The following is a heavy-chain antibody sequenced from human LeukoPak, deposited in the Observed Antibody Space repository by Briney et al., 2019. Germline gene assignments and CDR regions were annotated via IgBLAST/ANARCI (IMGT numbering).Heavy chain of an antibody. Sequence: SVKVSCKASGGTFSSYAISWVRQAPGQGLEWMGGILPSFGTANYAQKFQGRVTITADESTSTAYMELSSLRSEDTAVYYCAREITMVRGVIITSRLGMDVWGQGTTVTVSS. CDR1: GGTFSSYA. V-gene: IGHV1-69*01. D-gene: IGHD3-10*01. CDR2: ILPSFGTA. J-gene: IGHJ6*02. CDR3: AREITMVRGVIITSRLGMDV.